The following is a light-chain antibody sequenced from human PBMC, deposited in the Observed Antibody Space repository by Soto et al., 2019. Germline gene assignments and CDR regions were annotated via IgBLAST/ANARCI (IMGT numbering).Light chain of an antibody. V-gene: IGLV2-14*01. J-gene: IGLJ1*01. CDR1: SRDIGGYNY. Sequence: QSALTQPASVSGSPGQSITISCTGTSRDIGGYNYVSWHQQHPGKAPKVIITEVSNRPSGVSDRFSGSKSGNTASLTISGLQAEDEADYYCSSYAGSGTDNYVFGSGTKLTVL. CDR2: EVS. CDR3: SSYAGSGTDNYV.